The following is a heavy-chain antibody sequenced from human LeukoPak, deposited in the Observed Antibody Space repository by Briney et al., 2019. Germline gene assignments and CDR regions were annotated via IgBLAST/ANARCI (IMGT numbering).Heavy chain of an antibody. Sequence: GVLGLSCAASGFSFTTYWMGWVRQAPGKGLEWVANIQQDGTEKYYVDSVKGRFTISRDDAKNSLYLQMNSLRVEDTAVYYCARTIAVATYTSDYWGQGTLVTVSS. CDR2: IQQDGTEK. CDR3: ARTIAVATYTSDY. CDR1: GFSFTTYW. V-gene: IGHV3-7*01. J-gene: IGHJ4*02. D-gene: IGHD6-19*01.